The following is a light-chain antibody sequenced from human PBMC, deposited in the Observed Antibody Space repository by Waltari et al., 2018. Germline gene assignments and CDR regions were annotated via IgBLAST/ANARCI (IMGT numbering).Light chain of an antibody. CDR2: GAS. J-gene: IGKJ1*01. CDR1: QSVSSN. CDR3: QQYEIWPRT. Sequence: EILMTQSPATLSVTPGERATITCRTSQSVSSNFAWYQQKPGRAPRPLIHGASTRATGVPARFSGSGSGTEFILTISSLQPEDVAVYYCQQYEIWPRTFGQGTKVEIK. V-gene: IGKV3-15*01.